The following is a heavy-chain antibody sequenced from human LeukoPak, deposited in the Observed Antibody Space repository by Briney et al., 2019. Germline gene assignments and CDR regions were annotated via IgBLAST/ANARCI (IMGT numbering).Heavy chain of an antibody. CDR2: ICYSGST. Sequence: PSETLSLTCTVSGGSISSSSYYWGWIRQPPGKGLEWIGSICYSGSTYYNPPLKSRVTISVDTSKNQFSLNLKSVTAADTAVYYCASHAGYTSAWSSYYYIDVWGKGTTVTVSS. V-gene: IGHV4-39*01. D-gene: IGHD6-19*01. J-gene: IGHJ6*03. CDR3: ASHAGYTSAWSSYYYIDV. CDR1: GGSISSSSYY.